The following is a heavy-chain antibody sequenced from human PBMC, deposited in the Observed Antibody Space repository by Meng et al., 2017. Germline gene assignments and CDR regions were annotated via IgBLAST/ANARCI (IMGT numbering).Heavy chain of an antibody. CDR3: ARTGVEDGYNYKAGYHRYYFDY. V-gene: IGHV1-46*01. CDR2: INPSGGST. CDR1: GYTFTSYY. D-gene: IGHD5-24*01. Sequence: ASVKVSCKASGYTFTSYYMHWVRQAPGQGLEWMGIINPSGGSTSYAQKFQGRVTMTRDTSTSTVYMELSSLRSEDTAVYYCARTGVEDGYNYKAGYHRYYFDYWGQGTLVTVSS. J-gene: IGHJ4*02.